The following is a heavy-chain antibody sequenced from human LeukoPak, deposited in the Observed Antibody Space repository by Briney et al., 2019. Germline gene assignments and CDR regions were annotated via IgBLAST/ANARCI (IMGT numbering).Heavy chain of an antibody. CDR1: GGTFSSYA. CDR3: ATIAAAGSYYYMDV. CDR2: IIPIFGTA. V-gene: IGHV1-69*06. J-gene: IGHJ6*03. Sequence: ASVKVSCKASGGTFSSYAISWVRQAPGQGLEWMGGIIPIFGTANYAQKFQGRVTITADKSTSTAYMELSSLRSEDTAVYYCATIAAAGSYYYMDVWGKGTTVTVSS. D-gene: IGHD6-13*01.